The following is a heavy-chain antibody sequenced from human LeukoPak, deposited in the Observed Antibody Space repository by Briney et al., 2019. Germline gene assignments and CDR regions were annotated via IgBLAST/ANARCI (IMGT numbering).Heavy chain of an antibody. J-gene: IGHJ4*02. V-gene: IGHV4-59*01. Sequence: SETLSLTCTVSGGSMSSYYWSWIRQPPGKGLEWIGYIFHTGSTTYNPSLKSRVTISVDTSKNHFSLKLSSVTAADTAVYYCARVPYDSSGYPFDYWGQGTLVTVSS. CDR2: IFHTGST. CDR1: GGSMSSYY. CDR3: ARVPYDSSGYPFDY. D-gene: IGHD3-22*01.